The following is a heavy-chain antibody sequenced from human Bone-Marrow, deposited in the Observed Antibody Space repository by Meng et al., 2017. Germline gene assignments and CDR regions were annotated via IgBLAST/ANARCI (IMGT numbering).Heavy chain of an antibody. J-gene: IGHJ4*02. D-gene: IGHD6-13*01. CDR3: ARGPRVISAIAAAGIDY. V-gene: IGHV3-30*16. CDR2: ISYDGSNK. Sequence: HGEQGQLGGEVKRTGAAGKVSCKPSGGTFSSYGISWVRQAPGKGLEVVAVISYDGSNKYYADSLKGRFTISRDNSKNTLYLQMNSLRAEDTAVYYCARGPRVISAIAAAGIDYWGQGTLVTVSS. CDR1: GGTFSSYG.